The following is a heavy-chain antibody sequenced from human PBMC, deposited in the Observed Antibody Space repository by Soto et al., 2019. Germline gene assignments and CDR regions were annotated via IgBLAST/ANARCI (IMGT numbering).Heavy chain of an antibody. Sequence: VLLVESGGGLIQAGGSLRLSCAVSGFTVSNNFMMWVRQAPGKGLEWVSLIYSGGSISYADSVKGRFTISRDGSMNMLYLQMNSLTAEDTAVYYCARDGNGQRGSPHWGQGTLVTVSS. J-gene: IGHJ4*02. D-gene: IGHD3-16*01. CDR3: ARDGNGQRGSPH. CDR1: GFTVSNNF. V-gene: IGHV3-53*02. CDR2: IYSGGSI.